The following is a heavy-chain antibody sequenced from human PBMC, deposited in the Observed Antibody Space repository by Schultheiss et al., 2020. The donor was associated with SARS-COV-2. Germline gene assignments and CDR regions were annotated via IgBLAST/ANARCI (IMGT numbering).Heavy chain of an antibody. CDR3: ARDRGDGYNFPAYYYYGMDV. CDR1: GGTFSSYY. CDR2: IIPILGIA. D-gene: IGHD5-24*01. J-gene: IGHJ6*02. Sequence: SVKVSCKASGGTFSSYYMHWVRQAPGQGLEWMGRIIPILGIANYAQKFQGRVTITADKSTSTAYMELSSLRSEDTAVYYCARDRGDGYNFPAYYYYGMDVWGQGTTVTVSS. V-gene: IGHV1-69*04.